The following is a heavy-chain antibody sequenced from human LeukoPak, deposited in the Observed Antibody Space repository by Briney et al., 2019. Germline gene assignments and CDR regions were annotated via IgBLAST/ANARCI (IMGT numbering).Heavy chain of an antibody. CDR2: LHRSDST. J-gene: IGHJ4*02. D-gene: IGHD3-22*01. Sequence: GGSLRLSCAASGFPVSSNYMSWVRQAPGKGLEWVSVLHRSDSTYYADSVRGRFTISRDNSKNTLYVQMNSLRAEDTAVYFCAKTTGNYYKYFDDWGQGTLVTVSS. CDR3: AKTTGNYYKYFDD. CDR1: GFPVSSNY. V-gene: IGHV3-53*01.